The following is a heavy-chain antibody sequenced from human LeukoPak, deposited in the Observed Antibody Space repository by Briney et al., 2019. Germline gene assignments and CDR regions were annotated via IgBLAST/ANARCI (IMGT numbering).Heavy chain of an antibody. J-gene: IGHJ4*02. V-gene: IGHV3-30*18. CDR2: KSYDGSNK. Sequence: GRSLRLSCAASGFTFSSYGMHWVRQAPGKGLEWVAVKSYDGSNKYYADSVKGRFTISRDNSKNTLYLQMNSLRAEDTAVYYCAKDMGLRLGELSVDYWGQGTLVTVSS. CDR1: GFTFSSYG. CDR3: AKDMGLRLGELSVDY. D-gene: IGHD3-16*02.